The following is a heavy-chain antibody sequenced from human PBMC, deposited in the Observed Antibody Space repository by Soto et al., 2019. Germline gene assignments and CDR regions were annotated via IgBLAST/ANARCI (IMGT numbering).Heavy chain of an antibody. D-gene: IGHD4-17*01. V-gene: IGHV4-39*01. CDR3: ARHLAGDYYSRSDWFDP. Sequence: QLQLQESGPGLVKPSETLSLTCTVSGGSISSSSYYWGWIRQPPGKGLEWIGSIYYSGSTYYNPSLKSRVTISVDTSKNQFSLKLSSVTAADTAVYYCARHLAGDYYSRSDWFDPWGQGTLVTVSS. J-gene: IGHJ5*02. CDR1: GGSISSSSYY. CDR2: IYYSGST.